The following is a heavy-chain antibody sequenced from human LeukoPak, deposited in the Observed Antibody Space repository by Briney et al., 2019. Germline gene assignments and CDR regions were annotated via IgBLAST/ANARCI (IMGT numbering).Heavy chain of an antibody. J-gene: IGHJ4*02. D-gene: IGHD5-12*01. V-gene: IGHV3-20*04. CDR3: ARDPGSGYEEHFDY. CDR1: GFSFDDYA. CDR2: INWNGGST. Sequence: GGSLRLSCAASGFSFDDYAMNWVRQAPGKGLERVSGINWNGGSTGYADSVKGRFTISRDNAKDSLYLQMNSLRAEDTAVYYCARDPGSGYEEHFDYWGQGTLVTVSS.